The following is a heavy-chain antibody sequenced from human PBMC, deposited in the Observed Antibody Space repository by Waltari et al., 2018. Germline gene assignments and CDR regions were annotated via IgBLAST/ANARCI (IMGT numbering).Heavy chain of an antibody. D-gene: IGHD2-2*01. J-gene: IGHJ4*02. CDR2: IYYDGTT. Sequence: QVQLQESGPGLVKSSETLSLTCDVSVYAVNSGFYWGWIRQAPGKGLEWVATIYYDGTTFSSPSLKSRLSVSMDTSKNQISLTLKSVTAADTAVYYCTRQVLGYCTSAACRRLESWGRGTLVTVSS. CDR3: TRQVLGYCTSAACRRLES. V-gene: IGHV4-38-2*01. CDR1: VYAVNSGFY.